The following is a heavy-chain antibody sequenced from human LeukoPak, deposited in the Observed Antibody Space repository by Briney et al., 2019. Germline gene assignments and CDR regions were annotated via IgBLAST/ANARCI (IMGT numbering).Heavy chain of an antibody. V-gene: IGHV1-8*02. J-gene: IGHJ4*02. CDR3: ARVVPAAIKVLWFEEASYYFDY. CDR1: GYTFTSYD. CDR2: MNPNSGNT. Sequence: GASVKVSCKASGYTFTSYDINWVRQATGQGLEWMGWMNPNSGNTGYAQKLQGRVTMTTDTSTSTAYMELRSLRSDDTAVYYCARVVPAAIKVLWFEEASYYFDYWGQGTLVTVSS. D-gene: IGHD2-2*02.